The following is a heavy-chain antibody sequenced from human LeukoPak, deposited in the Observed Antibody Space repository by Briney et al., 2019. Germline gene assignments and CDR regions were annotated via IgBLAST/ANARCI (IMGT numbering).Heavy chain of an antibody. CDR1: GFTLSSYW. CDR3: ARDWVAGVPFDAFDI. V-gene: IGHV3-7*01. CDR2: IKEDGSEK. D-gene: IGHD3-10*01. J-gene: IGHJ3*02. Sequence: GGSLRLSCAASGFTLSSYWMSWGRQAPGKGLEWVANIKEDGSEKYYVDSVEGRFTISRDNAKNSLYLHMNSLTAEDTAMYYCARDWVAGVPFDAFDIWGQGTMVSVSS.